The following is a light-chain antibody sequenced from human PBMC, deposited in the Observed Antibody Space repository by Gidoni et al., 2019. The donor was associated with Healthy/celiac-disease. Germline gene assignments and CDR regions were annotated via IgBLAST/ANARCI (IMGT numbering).Light chain of an antibody. V-gene: IGKV4-1*01. CDR2: WAS. CDR3: QQYYSTPYT. J-gene: IGKJ2*01. Sequence: DIVMTQSPDSLALSLGVRATIYCKSTQSVLYSSNHNNYLAWYQQKPGQPPKLLIYWASTRESGVPDRFSGSGSGTDFTLTISSLQAEDVAVYYCQQYYSTPYTFGQGTKLEIK. CDR1: QSVLYSSNHNNY.